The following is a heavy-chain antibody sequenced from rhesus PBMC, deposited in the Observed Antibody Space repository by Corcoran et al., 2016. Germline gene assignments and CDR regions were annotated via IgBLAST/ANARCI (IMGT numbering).Heavy chain of an antibody. V-gene: IGHV4-169*02. CDR2: IYGSGSST. D-gene: IGHD4-29*01. CDR1: GGSISSSY. CDR3: AREWDEVAAFFDY. Sequence: QLQLQESGPGLVKPSETLSVTCAVSGGSISSSYWSWIRQAPGKGLGWIGDIYGSGSSTNYNPSLKIRVTLSVDTSKNQLSLKLSSVTTADTAVYYCAREWDEVAAFFDYWGQGVLVTVSS. J-gene: IGHJ4*01.